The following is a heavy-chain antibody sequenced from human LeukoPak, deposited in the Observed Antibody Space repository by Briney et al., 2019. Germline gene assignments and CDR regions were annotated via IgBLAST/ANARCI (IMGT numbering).Heavy chain of an antibody. CDR1: GFTFSSYS. J-gene: IGHJ4*02. V-gene: IGHV3-23*01. Sequence: GGSLRLSCAASGFTFSSYSMSWVRQAPGKGLEWVSSISASGLMTYYADSVKGRFTVSRDNSKNSLYLQMSSLTAADTAVYYCAKDRSIGTYYTFDHWGQGTLVTVSS. CDR3: AKDRSIGTYYTFDH. CDR2: ISASGLMT. D-gene: IGHD1-26*01.